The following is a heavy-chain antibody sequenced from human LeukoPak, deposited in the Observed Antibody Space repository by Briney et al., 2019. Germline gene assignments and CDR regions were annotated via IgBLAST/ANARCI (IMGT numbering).Heavy chain of an antibody. V-gene: IGHV4-59*12. CDR2: IYYSGST. J-gene: IGHJ4*02. CDR1: GGSISSYY. D-gene: IGHD6-13*01. CDR3: ARDYSWSGDYFDY. Sequence: PSETLSLTCTVPGGSISSYYWSWIRQPPGKGLEWIGYIYYSGSTNYNPSLKSRVTISVDTSKNQFSLKLSSVTAADTAVYYCARDYSWSGDYFDYWGQGTLVTVSS.